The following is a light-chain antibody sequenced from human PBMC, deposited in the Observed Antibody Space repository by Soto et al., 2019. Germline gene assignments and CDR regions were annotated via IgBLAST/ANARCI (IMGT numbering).Light chain of an antibody. CDR3: HLYGGSPPHT. CDR2: GSS. Sequence: EIVLIPFAGVLLKKKGERATLSCRASQSVSSNHLAWYQQKPGQAPRLLIYGSSSRATGIPDRFSGSGSGTDFTLTISRLEPEDFAVYFCHLYGGSPPHTFGQGTKVDIK. V-gene: IGKV3-20*01. CDR1: QSVSSNH. J-gene: IGKJ2*01.